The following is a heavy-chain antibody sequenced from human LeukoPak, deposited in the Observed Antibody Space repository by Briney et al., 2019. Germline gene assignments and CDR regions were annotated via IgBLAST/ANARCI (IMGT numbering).Heavy chain of an antibody. CDR2: ISSSSSTI. J-gene: IGHJ3*02. CDR1: GFTFSSYS. D-gene: IGHD5-24*01. CDR3: ARGNGYNLDAFDI. V-gene: IGHV3-48*01. Sequence: GGSLRLSCAASGFTFSSYSMNWVRQAPGKGLEGVSYISSSSSTIYYADSVKGRFTIFRDNAKNSLYLQMNSLRAEDTAVYYCARGNGYNLDAFDIWGQGTMVTVSS.